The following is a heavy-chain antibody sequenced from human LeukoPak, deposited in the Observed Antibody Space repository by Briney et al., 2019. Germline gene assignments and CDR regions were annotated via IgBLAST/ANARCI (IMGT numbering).Heavy chain of an antibody. CDR3: ARGPCPLWSSGGSCYYYYGMDV. CDR1: GGSFSGYY. D-gene: IGHD2-15*01. Sequence: SETLSLTCAVYGGSFSGYYWSWIRQPPGKGLEWIGEINHSGSTNYNPSLKSRVTISVDTSKNQFSLKLSSVTAADTAVYYCARGPCPLWSSGGSCYYYYGMDVWGQGTTVTVSS. J-gene: IGHJ6*02. CDR2: INHSGST. V-gene: IGHV4-34*01.